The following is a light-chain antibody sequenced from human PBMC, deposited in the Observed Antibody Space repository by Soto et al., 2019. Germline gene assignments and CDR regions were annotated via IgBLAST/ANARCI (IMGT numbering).Light chain of an antibody. Sequence: QAVVTQPPSASGTPGQRVTISCSGSRSNIGSNTVNWYHQLPGTAPKLLIYSDNQRPSGVPDRFSGSKSGTSASLAISGLQSEDEADYYCAAWDDSLHGVFGGGTKLTVL. CDR3: AAWDDSLHGV. CDR2: SDN. V-gene: IGLV1-44*01. CDR1: RSNIGSNT. J-gene: IGLJ3*02.